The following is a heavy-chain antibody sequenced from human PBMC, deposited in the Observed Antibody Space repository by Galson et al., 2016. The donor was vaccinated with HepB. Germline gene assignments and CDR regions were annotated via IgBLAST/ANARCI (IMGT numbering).Heavy chain of an antibody. CDR3: AGTFNYYYYMDV. D-gene: IGHD1-1*01. J-gene: IGHJ6*03. Sequence: SETLSLTCTVSGGSISSSNYYWAWIRQLPGKGLEWIGSIYYSGGTLYNPSLKSRITMSVDTSKNQFSLKLSSVTAADTAVYYCAGTFNYYYYMDVWGKGTTVTVSS. V-gene: IGHV4-39*01. CDR1: GGSISSSNYY. CDR2: IYYSGGT.